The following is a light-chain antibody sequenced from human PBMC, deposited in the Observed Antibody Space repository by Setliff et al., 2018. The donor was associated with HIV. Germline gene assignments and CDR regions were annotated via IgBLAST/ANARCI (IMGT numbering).Light chain of an antibody. J-gene: IGKJ4*01. Sequence: AIQLTQSPSSLSASVGDRVTMTCRASQGISDSLAWYQQKPGKPPKLLIYGASNLERGVPSRFSGSGSGTHFTLTVSSLQPEDFATYYCQQFNNNPLTFGGGTKVDIK. CDR1: QGISDS. CDR2: GAS. V-gene: IGKV1D-13*01. CDR3: QQFNNNPLT.